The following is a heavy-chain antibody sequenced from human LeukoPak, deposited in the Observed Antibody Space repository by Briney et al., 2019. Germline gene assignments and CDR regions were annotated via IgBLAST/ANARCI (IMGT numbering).Heavy chain of an antibody. CDR3: AREIDYYDSSGYYSDYFDY. CDR1: GFTFSSYS. J-gene: IGHJ4*02. Sequence: GGSLRLSCAASGFTFSSYSMNWVRQAPGKGLEWVSSISSSSSYIYYADSVKGRFTISRDNAKNSLYLQMNSLRAEDTAVYYCAREIDYYDSSGYYSDYFDYWGQGTLVTVSS. CDR2: ISSSSSYI. V-gene: IGHV3-21*01. D-gene: IGHD3-22*01.